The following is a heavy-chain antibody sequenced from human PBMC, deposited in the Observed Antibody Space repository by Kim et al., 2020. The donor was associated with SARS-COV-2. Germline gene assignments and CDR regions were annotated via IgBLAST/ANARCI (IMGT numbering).Heavy chain of an antibody. J-gene: IGHJ4*02. D-gene: IGHD2-8*01. CDR3: ARDNGDFNLGGTDY. V-gene: IGHV1-3*01. Sequence: QKFQGRVTITRDTSASTAYMELSSLRSEDTAVYYCARDNGDFNLGGTDYWGQGTLVTVSS.